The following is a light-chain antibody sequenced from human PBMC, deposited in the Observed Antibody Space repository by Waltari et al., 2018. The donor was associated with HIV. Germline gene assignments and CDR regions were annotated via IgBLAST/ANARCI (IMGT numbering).Light chain of an antibody. Sequence: DVQVTQLPSTLTASAGDRVSITCRVSQTIDNYLACYQQRPGEAPNLLIYRASTLESGVPSRFSGSGSGTDFTLTINNLQPNDSATYYCQQYQSYSLFMFGPGTKVEIK. CDR2: RAS. CDR3: QQYQSYSLFM. CDR1: QTIDNY. V-gene: IGKV1-5*03. J-gene: IGKJ1*01.